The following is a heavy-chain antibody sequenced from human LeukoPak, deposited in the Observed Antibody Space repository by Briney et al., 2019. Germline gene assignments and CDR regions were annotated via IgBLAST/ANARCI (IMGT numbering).Heavy chain of an antibody. CDR2: ISSSGSSI. V-gene: IGHV3-48*03. Sequence: GGSLRLSCAASGFTISSFEMNWVRQTPGKGLEWVSYISSSGSSIYYADSVKGRFTISRDNAKNSLYLQMNSLRAADTAVYYCARGWVTGDYVWDFDYWGQGTLVTVSS. D-gene: IGHD4-17*01. J-gene: IGHJ4*02. CDR1: GFTISSFE. CDR3: ARGWVTGDYVWDFDY.